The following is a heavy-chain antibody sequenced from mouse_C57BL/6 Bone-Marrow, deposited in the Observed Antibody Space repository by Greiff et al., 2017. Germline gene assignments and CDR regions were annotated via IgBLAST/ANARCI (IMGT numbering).Heavy chain of an antibody. D-gene: IGHD2-14*01. J-gene: IGHJ1*03. CDR2: INPNNGGT. V-gene: IGHV1-26*01. CDR3: ARVGYDGYFDV. CDR1: GYTFTDYY. Sequence: EVQLQQSEPELVKPGASVQISCKASGYTFTDYYMNWVKPSHGKSLEWIGDINPNNGGTSYNQKFKGKATLTVDKSSSPAYMELRSLTSEDSAVYYCARVGYDGYFDVWGTGTTVTVSS.